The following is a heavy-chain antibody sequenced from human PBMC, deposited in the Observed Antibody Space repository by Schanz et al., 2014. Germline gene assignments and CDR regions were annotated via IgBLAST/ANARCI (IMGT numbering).Heavy chain of an antibody. J-gene: IGHJ3*02. CDR1: GFTFSSYA. D-gene: IGHD4-17*01. CDR3: AKDPHRDYGGKPQAFDI. V-gene: IGHV3-33*06. Sequence: QFHLVESGGGVVQPGRPLRLSCAASGFTFSSYAMHWVRQAPGKGLEWVAVIWYDGNNKYYADSVKGRFTISRDNSKNTLYLQMNSLRAEDTALYYCAKDPHRDYGGKPQAFDIWGQGTMVTVSS. CDR2: IWYDGNNK.